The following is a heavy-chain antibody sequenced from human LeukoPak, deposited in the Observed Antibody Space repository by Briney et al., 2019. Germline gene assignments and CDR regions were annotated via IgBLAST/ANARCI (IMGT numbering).Heavy chain of an antibody. V-gene: IGHV1-24*01. J-gene: IGHJ4*02. D-gene: IGHD3-10*01. CDR3: AKDGVPSRWFGRNYFDY. CDR2: FDPEDGET. CDR1: GYTLTELS. Sequence: ASVKVSCKVSGYTLTELSMHWVRQAPGKGLEWMGGFDPEDGETIYAQKFQGRVTMTEDTSTDTAYMELSSLRAEDTAVYYCAKDGVPSRWFGRNYFDYWGQGTLVTVSS.